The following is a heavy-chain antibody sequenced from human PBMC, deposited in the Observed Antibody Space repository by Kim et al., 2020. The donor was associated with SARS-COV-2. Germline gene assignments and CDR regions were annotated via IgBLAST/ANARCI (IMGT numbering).Heavy chain of an antibody. CDR3: AILHGQGGSGSYPQTTIDY. J-gene: IGHJ4*02. Sequence: ASVKVSCKASGYTFTGYYMHWVRQAPGQGLEWMGWINPNSGGTNYAQKFQGWVTMTRDTSISTAYMELSRLRSDDTAVYYCAILHGQGGSGSYPQTTIDYWGQGTLVTVSS. CDR2: INPNSGGT. D-gene: IGHD3-10*01. V-gene: IGHV1-2*04. CDR1: GYTFTGYY.